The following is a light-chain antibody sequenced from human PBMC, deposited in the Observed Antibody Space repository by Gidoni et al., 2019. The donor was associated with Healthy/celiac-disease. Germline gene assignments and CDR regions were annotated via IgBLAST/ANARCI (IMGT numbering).Light chain of an antibody. CDR1: QSISSY. V-gene: IGKV1-39*01. CDR3: QHSYSTLWT. Sequence: DIQMTQSPSSLSASVGDRVTITCRASQSISSYLNWYQQKPGKAPKLLIYAASSLQSGVTSRFSGSGSVTEFTLTISSLQPEDFATYYCQHSYSTLWTFGQGTKVEIK. CDR2: AAS. J-gene: IGKJ1*01.